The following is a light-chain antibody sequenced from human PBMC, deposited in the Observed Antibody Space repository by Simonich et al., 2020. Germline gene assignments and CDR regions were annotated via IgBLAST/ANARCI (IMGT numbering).Light chain of an antibody. V-gene: IGKV1-33*01. Sequence: DIQMTQSPSSLSASVGDRVTITCQASQDISNYLNWYQQKPGKAPKLLIYDASNLENGVPSRFSGSGSGTDFTLPISSLQAEDVAVYYCQQYYSTPLTFGGGTKVEIK. CDR3: QQYYSTPLT. CDR1: QDISNY. J-gene: IGKJ4*01. CDR2: DAS.